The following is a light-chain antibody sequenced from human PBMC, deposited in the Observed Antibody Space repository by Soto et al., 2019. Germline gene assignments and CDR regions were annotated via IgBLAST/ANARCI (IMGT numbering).Light chain of an antibody. CDR1: NIGTRN. CDR3: HVWDSSTVV. J-gene: IGLJ3*02. Sequence: SYELTQPLSVSVPLGQTASITCGGNNIGTRNVHWYQQKPGQAPVLVVYRDSNRPSGIPERFSGSNSGNTATLTISRAQAGDEADYYCHVWDSSTVVFGGGTKLTVL. V-gene: IGLV3-9*01. CDR2: RDS.